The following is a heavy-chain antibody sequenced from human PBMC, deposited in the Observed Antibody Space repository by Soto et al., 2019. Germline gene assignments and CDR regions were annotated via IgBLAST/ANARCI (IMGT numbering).Heavy chain of an antibody. J-gene: IGHJ1*01. CDR1: GYTFTSYD. D-gene: IGHD1-1*01. CDR2: INPTSEYT. V-gene: IGHV1-8*01. CDR3: ARQGHPGYFSD. Sequence: ASVKVSCKASGYTFTSYDINWVRQAPGQGLEWVGWINPTSEYTAHAQKFQGRVTLTREISTATAYMELSSLTSEDTAVYFCARQGHPGYFSDWGPGTMGTVSS.